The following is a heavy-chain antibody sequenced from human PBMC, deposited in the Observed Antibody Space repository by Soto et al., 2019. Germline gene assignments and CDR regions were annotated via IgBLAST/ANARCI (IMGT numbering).Heavy chain of an antibody. V-gene: IGHV3-66*01. CDR2: IYSGGST. J-gene: IGHJ6*02. CDR1: GFTVSSNY. Sequence: EVQLVESGGVLVQPGGSLRLSCAASGFTVSSNYMSWVRQAPGKGLEWVSLIYSGGSTYYADSVKGRFTISRDNSKNTLYLQMNSLRAEDTAVYYCARDPPYYDFRLVVWGQGTPVTVSS. CDR3: ARDPPYYDFRLVV. D-gene: IGHD3-3*01.